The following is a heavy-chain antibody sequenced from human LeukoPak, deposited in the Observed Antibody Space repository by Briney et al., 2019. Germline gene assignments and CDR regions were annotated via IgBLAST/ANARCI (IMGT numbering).Heavy chain of an antibody. CDR1: GYTFTSYD. CDR2: MNPNSGNT. J-gene: IGHJ6*02. D-gene: IGHD1-7*01. V-gene: IGHV1-8*01. Sequence: ASVNVSCKASGYTFTSYDINWVRQATGQGLEWMGWMNPNSGNTGYAQKFQGRVTMTRNTSISTAYMELSSLRSEDTAVYYCAILELRGYYYGMDVWGQGTTVTVSS. CDR3: AILELRGYYYGMDV.